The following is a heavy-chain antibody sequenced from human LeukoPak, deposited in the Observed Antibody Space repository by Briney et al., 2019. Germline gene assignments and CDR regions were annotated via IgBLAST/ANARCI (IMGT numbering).Heavy chain of an antibody. D-gene: IGHD6-19*01. V-gene: IGHV3-30*03. Sequence: GGSLRLSCAASGFTFSSYGMHWVRQAPDKGLQGVAVISYDGSNKYYADSVKGRFTISRDNSKNTLYLQMNSLRAEDTAVYYCARAAYSSGWYFDYWGQGTLVTVSS. CDR2: ISYDGSNK. CDR3: ARAAYSSGWYFDY. CDR1: GFTFSSYG. J-gene: IGHJ4*02.